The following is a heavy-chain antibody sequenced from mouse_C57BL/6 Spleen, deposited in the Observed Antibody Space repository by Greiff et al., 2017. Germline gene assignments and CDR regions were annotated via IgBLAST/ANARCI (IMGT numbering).Heavy chain of an antibody. J-gene: IGHJ3*01. CDR1: GYTFTTYP. V-gene: IGHV1-47*01. D-gene: IGHD4-1*01. Sequence: VKLVESGAELVKPGASVKMSCKASGYTFTTYPIEWMKQNHGKSLEWIGNFHPYNDDTKYNEKFKGKATLTVEKSSSTVYLELSRLTSDDSAVYYCARKANWDPWFAYWGQGTLVTVSA. CDR2: FHPYNDDT. CDR3: ARKANWDPWFAY.